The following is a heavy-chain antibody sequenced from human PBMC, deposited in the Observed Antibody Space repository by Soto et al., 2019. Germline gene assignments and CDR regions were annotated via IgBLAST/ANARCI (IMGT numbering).Heavy chain of an antibody. D-gene: IGHD6-13*01. J-gene: IGHJ6*03. V-gene: IGHV4-39*01. CDR1: GGSISSSSYY. Sequence: QLQLQESGPGLVKPSETLSLTCTVSGGSISSSSYYWGWIRQPPGKGLEWIGSIYYSGSTYYNPSLKSRVTISVDTSKNQFSLKLSSVTAADTAVYYCARLKRAAAGYYYYYMDVWGKGTTVTVSS. CDR2: IYYSGST. CDR3: ARLKRAAAGYYYYYMDV.